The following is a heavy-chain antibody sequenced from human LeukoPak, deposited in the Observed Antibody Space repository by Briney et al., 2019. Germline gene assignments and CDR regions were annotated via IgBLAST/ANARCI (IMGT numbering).Heavy chain of an antibody. Sequence: PSETLSLTCTVSGGSISSGYYWGWIRQPPGKGLEWIGSIYHSGSTYYNPSLKSRVTISVDTSKNQFSLKLSSVTAADTAVYYCARASSSSIKENWFDPWGQGTLVTVSS. CDR3: ARASSSSIKENWFDP. J-gene: IGHJ5*02. V-gene: IGHV4-38-2*02. D-gene: IGHD6-6*01. CDR1: GGSISSGYY. CDR2: IYHSGST.